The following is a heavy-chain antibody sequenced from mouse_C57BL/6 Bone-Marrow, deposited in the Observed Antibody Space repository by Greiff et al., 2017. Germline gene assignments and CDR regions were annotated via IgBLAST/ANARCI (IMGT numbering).Heavy chain of an antibody. Sequence: VQLQQSGPVLVKPGASVQMSCKASGYTFTDYYMNWVKQSHGKSLEWIGVINPYNGGTSYNQKFKGKATLTVDKSSSTAYMELNSLTSEDSAVYYGARRSPYYFDYWGQGTTLTVSS. J-gene: IGHJ2*01. CDR3: ARRSPYYFDY. CDR2: INPYNGGT. CDR1: GYTFTDYY. V-gene: IGHV1-19*01.